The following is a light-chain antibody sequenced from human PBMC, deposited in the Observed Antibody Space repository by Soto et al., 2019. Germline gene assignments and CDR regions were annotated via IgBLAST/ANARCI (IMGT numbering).Light chain of an antibody. Sequence: ALTQPASVSGSPGQSITISCTGTSSDVGGYNYVSWYQQYPGKAPKLMIYEVSNRPSGVSNRFSGSKSGNTASLTISGLQAEDEADYYCSSYRSSSTPFVFGTGTKVTLL. CDR3: SSYRSSSTPFV. V-gene: IGLV2-14*01. CDR1: SSDVGGYNY. J-gene: IGLJ1*01. CDR2: EVS.